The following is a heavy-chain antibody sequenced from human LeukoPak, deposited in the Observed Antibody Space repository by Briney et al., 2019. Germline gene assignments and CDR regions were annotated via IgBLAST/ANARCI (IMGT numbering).Heavy chain of an antibody. CDR3: ARNNDMDV. Sequence: GGSLRLSCAASGFILSNHWMTWVRQAPGKGPEWVANMNKDGSEKYYVDSVKGRFTISRDTAKNSLYLQMNNLRAEDTALYYCARNNDMDVWGQGTTVTVSS. CDR2: MNKDGSEK. CDR1: GFILSNHW. D-gene: IGHD1/OR15-1a*01. V-gene: IGHV3-7*03. J-gene: IGHJ6*02.